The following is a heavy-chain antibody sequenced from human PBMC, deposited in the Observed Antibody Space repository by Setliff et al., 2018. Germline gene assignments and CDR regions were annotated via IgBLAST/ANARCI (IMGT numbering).Heavy chain of an antibody. CDR3: ARDPWQWLTTFTSAEYFQH. V-gene: IGHV1-69*06. CDR1: GGTFSSYA. Sequence: SVKVSCKASGGTFSSYAISWVRQAPGQGLEWMGRIIPIFGTANYAQKFQGRVTITADKSTSTAFMELSSLRSEDTAVYYCARDPWQWLTTFTSAEYFQHWGQGTLVTVSS. J-gene: IGHJ1*01. D-gene: IGHD6-19*01. CDR2: IIPIFGTA.